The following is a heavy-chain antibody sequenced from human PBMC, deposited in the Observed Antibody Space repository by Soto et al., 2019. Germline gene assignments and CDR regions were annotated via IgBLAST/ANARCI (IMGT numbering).Heavy chain of an antibody. Sequence: EGQMLESGGGLVQPGGSLRLSCAASGFTFSSYALTWVRQTAGKGLEWVSSISGSGGSTYYADSVKGRFTISRDNSKNTLYLQMNSLRAEDSAVYYCAKGLGHCSGGSCFLYHFAYWGQGTLVTVSS. CDR3: AKGLGHCSGGSCFLYHFAY. CDR1: GFTFSSYA. CDR2: ISGSGGST. D-gene: IGHD2-15*01. V-gene: IGHV3-23*01. J-gene: IGHJ4*02.